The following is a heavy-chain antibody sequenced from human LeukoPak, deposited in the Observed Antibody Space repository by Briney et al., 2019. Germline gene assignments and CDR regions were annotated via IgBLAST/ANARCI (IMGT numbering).Heavy chain of an antibody. V-gene: IGHV4-38-2*02. CDR2: IYHSGST. D-gene: IGHD3-22*01. CDR1: GYSISSGYY. J-gene: IGHJ4*02. Sequence: SETLSLTCAVSGYSISSGYYWGWIRQPPGKGLEWIGSIYHSGSTYYNPSLKSRVTISVDTSKNQFSLKLSSVTAADTAVYYCARETYDSSGYPPGYFDYWGQGTLVTVSS. CDR3: ARETYDSSGYPPGYFDY.